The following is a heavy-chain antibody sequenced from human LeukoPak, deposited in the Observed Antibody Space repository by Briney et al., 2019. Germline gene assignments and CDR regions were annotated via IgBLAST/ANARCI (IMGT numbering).Heavy chain of an antibody. Sequence: GGSLRLSCAASGFTFSSYSMNWVRKAPGKGLEWVSSISSSSSYIYYADSVKGRFTISRDNAKNSLYLQMNSLRAEDTAVYYCARGVYDSSGAMGYWGQGTLVTVSS. J-gene: IGHJ4*02. CDR1: GFTFSSYS. V-gene: IGHV3-21*01. D-gene: IGHD3-22*01. CDR3: ARGVYDSSGAMGY. CDR2: ISSSSSYI.